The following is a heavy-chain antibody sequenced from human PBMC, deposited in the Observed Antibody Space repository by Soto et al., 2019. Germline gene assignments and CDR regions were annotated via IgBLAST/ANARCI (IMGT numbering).Heavy chain of an antibody. Sequence: QVQLQESGPGLVKPSETLSLTCTVSGGSISSYYWSWIRQPPGKGLEWIGYIYYSGSTNYNPSLKSRVTISVDTSKNQFSLKLSSVTAADTAVYYCASGEGYYDILTGYKQSFDYWGQGTLVTVSS. V-gene: IGHV4-59*01. CDR3: ASGEGYYDILTGYKQSFDY. J-gene: IGHJ4*02. CDR2: IYYSGST. CDR1: GGSISSYY. D-gene: IGHD3-9*01.